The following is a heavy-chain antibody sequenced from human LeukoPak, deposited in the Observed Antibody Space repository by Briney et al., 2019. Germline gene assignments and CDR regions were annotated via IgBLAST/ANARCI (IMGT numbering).Heavy chain of an antibody. V-gene: IGHV3-23*01. Sequence: GGSLRLSCAASGFTFSSYAMSWVRQAPGKGLEWVSAISGSGGSTYYADSVKGRFTISRDNSKNTLYLQMNSLRAEDTAVYYSAKGDYIVLMVYAIPTDSWGRGTLVTVYS. J-gene: IGHJ4*02. CDR1: GFTFSSYA. D-gene: IGHD2-8*01. CDR2: ISGSGGST. CDR3: AKGDYIVLMVYAIPTDS.